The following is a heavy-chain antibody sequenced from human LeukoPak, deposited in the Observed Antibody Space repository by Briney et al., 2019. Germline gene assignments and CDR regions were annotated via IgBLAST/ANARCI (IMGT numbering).Heavy chain of an antibody. V-gene: IGHV4-39*01. CDR2: IYYSGST. CDR3: AGATGFDY. CDR1: GGSISSSSYY. J-gene: IGHJ4*02. Sequence: SETLSLTCTVPGGSISSSSYYWGWIRQPPGKGLEWIGNIYYSGSTYYNPSLKSRVTISVDTSKNQFSLKLSSVTAADTAVYYCAGATGFDYWGQGTLVTVSS. D-gene: IGHD4-17*01.